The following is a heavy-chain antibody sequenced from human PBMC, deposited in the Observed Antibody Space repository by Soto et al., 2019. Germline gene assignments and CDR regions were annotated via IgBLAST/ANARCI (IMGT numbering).Heavy chain of an antibody. CDR1: GYTFTTYD. V-gene: IGHV1-18*04. CDR3: ARKMSGWPKFDW. Sequence: QVQLVQSAAELKKPGASVNVSCMTSGYTFTTYDITWLRQAPGQGLEWMGWINGYSGTTDYAQKFQGRVTMTTDTSRGIAFMELSRLNFDDTGVYFCARKMSGWPKFDWWGQGKLVTVSS. J-gene: IGHJ4*02. D-gene: IGHD6-19*01. CDR2: INGYSGTT.